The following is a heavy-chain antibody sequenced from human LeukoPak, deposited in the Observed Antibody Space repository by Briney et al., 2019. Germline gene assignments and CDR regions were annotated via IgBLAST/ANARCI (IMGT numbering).Heavy chain of an antibody. CDR2: VSANNGET. J-gene: IGHJ4*02. V-gene: IGHV1-18*04. CDR1: GYTFTNYG. D-gene: IGHD2-2*01. Sequence: ASVKVSCKASGYTFTNYGISWVRQAPGQGLEWMAWVSANNGETTYEQNLQGRLTMTTDTSTSTAYTELRSLRPDDTAVYYCARVPPSAHQLLSSDYWGQGTQVTVSS. CDR3: ARVPPSAHQLLSSDY.